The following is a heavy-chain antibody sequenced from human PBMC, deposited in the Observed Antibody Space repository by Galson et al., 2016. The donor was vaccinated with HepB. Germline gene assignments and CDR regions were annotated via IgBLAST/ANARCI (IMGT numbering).Heavy chain of an antibody. CDR1: GYSFNSYD. CDR3: ARAGPKLGQYYYYYYGMDV. Sequence: SVKVSCKASGYSFNSYDINWVRQATGQGLEWMGWMNPNSGNTVYAQKFQGRVTMTRHTSISTAYMELSSLRSEDTAVYSCARAGPKLGQYYYYYYGMDVWGQGTTVTVSS. D-gene: IGHD7-27*01. J-gene: IGHJ6*02. V-gene: IGHV1-8*01. CDR2: MNPNSGNT.